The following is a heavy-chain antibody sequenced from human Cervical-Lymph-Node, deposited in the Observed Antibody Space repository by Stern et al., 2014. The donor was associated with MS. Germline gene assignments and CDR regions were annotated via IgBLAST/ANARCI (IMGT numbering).Heavy chain of an antibody. D-gene: IGHD6-19*01. V-gene: IGHV1-8*01. CDR3: ARGQAVAGTLPKY. J-gene: IGHJ4*02. Sequence: VQLVESGAEVKKPGASVKVSCKASGYTFTSYDINWVRQATGQGLEWMGWMNPNSGNTGYAQKFQGRVTMTRDTSTSTAYMEVSSLRSEDTAVYYCARGQAVAGTLPKYWGQGTLVTVSS. CDR1: GYTFTSYD. CDR2: MNPNSGNT.